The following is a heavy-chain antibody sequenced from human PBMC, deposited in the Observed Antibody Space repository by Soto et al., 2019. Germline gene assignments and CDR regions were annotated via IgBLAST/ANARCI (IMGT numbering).Heavy chain of an antibody. V-gene: IGHV1-69*13. J-gene: IGHJ5*02. Sequence: SVKVSCKASGGTFSSYAISWVRQAPGQGLEWMGGIIPIFGTANYAQKFQGRVTITADESTSTAYMELSSLRSEDTAVYYCARNIYCSGGSCSHSPYNWFDTWGQGTLVTVSS. CDR2: IIPIFGTA. CDR3: ARNIYCSGGSCSHSPYNWFDT. CDR1: GGTFSSYA. D-gene: IGHD2-15*01.